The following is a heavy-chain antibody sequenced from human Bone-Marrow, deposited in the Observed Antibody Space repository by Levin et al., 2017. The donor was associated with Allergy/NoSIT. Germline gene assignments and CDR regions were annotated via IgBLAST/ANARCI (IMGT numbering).Heavy chain of an antibody. V-gene: IGHV4-34*01. D-gene: IGHD6-13*01. J-gene: IGHJ6*02. CDR2: INHSGTT. Sequence: SETLSLTCGVYGGSFTNYYWSWIRQPPGKGLEWIGEINHSGTTKYSPSPKSRVTMSVDTSENQISLRLSSVTAADTAVYYCAGAFASAGTDSIYFYYYGVDVWGQGTTVTVSS. CDR3: AGAFASAGTDSIYFYYYGVDV. CDR1: GGSFTNYY.